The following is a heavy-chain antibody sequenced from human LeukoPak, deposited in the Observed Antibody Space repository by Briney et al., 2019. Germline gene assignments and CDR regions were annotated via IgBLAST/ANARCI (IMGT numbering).Heavy chain of an antibody. CDR2: IWYDGSNK. Sequence: AGGSLRLSCAASGFTFSSYGMHWVRQAPGKGLEWVAVIWYDGSNKYYADSVKGRFTISRDNSKNTLYLQMNSLRAEDTAVYYCAKAQDTAMALDYWGQGTLVTVSS. CDR1: GFTFSSYG. CDR3: AKAQDTAMALDY. D-gene: IGHD5-18*01. V-gene: IGHV3-33*06. J-gene: IGHJ4*02.